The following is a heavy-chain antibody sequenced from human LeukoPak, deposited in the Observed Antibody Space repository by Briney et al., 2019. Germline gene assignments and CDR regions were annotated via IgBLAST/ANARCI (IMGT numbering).Heavy chain of an antibody. CDR1: GYTFTDYY. V-gene: IGHV1-2*06. CDR3: ARGSGYGDSPGLD. D-gene: IGHD4-17*01. Sequence: ASVKVSCKASGYTFTDYYMHWVRQAPGQGLEWMGRINPISGGANYAQQFQGRVTMTRDTSITTAYMEVVRLTSDDTAVYYCARGSGYGDSPGLDWGQGTLVTVSS. J-gene: IGHJ4*02. CDR2: INPISGGA.